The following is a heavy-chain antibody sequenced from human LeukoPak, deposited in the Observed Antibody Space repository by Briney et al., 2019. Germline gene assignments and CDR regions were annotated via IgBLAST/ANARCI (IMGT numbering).Heavy chain of an antibody. J-gene: IGHJ5*02. D-gene: IGHD3-10*01. CDR1: GYTFTGYY. CDR3: ARGGSGSYFSWLDP. V-gene: IGHV1-2*02. Sequence: GASVKVSCKASGYTFTGYYIHWVLQAPGQGLECVGWTNPNSGGTSYAQKFQGRVTMTRDTSISTAYMELSRLRSDDTAVYYCARGGSGSYFSWLDPWGQGTLVTVSS. CDR2: TNPNSGGT.